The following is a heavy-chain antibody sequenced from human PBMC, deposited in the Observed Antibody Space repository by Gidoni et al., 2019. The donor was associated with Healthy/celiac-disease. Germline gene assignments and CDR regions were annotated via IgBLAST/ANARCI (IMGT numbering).Heavy chain of an antibody. Sequence: EVQLLESGGGLVQPGGSLRPTCAASGYTFSSYAMSWVRQAPGKGLEWVSAISGSGGTTYYADSVKGRFTISRDNSKNTLYLQLNSLRAEDTAVYYCAGRTLKPAFDIWGQGTMVTVSS. V-gene: IGHV3-23*01. J-gene: IGHJ3*02. CDR2: ISGSGGTT. CDR1: GYTFSSYA. CDR3: AGRTLKPAFDI.